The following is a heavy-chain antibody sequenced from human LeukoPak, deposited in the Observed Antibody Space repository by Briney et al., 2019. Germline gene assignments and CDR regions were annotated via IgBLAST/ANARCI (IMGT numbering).Heavy chain of an antibody. J-gene: IGHJ4*01. V-gene: IGHV4-59*01. CDR3: ARPLTGTTLIFAY. Sequence: SETLCLTCTVSGGSISSYYWSWIRQPPGKGLEWIGYIYYSGSTSYNPSLKSRVTISVDTSKNQFSLKLSSVTAADTAVYYRARPLTGTTLIFAYWGHGSLVTVSS. D-gene: IGHD1-7*01. CDR1: GGSISSYY. CDR2: IYYSGST.